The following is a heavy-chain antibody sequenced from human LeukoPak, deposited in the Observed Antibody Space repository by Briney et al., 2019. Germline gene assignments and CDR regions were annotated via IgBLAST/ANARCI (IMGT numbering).Heavy chain of an antibody. CDR2: ITSSGSTI. CDR1: GFTFSDYH. CDR3: ARCSDWGGDY. V-gene: IGHV3-11*04. J-gene: IGHJ4*02. Sequence: GGSLRLXCAASGFTFSDYHMSWFRLAPGKGLESLSYITSSGSTIYYADSVKGRFTISRDNAKNSLYLQMNSLRADDTAVYYCARCSDWGGDYWGQGTLVTVSS. D-gene: IGHD3-16*01.